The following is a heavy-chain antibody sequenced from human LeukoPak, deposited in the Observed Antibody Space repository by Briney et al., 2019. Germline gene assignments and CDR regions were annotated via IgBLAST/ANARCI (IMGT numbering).Heavy chain of an antibody. V-gene: IGHV4-34*01. CDR2: VNHSGST. Sequence: PSETLSLTCAAYGGSFSDYYWSWIRQPPGKGLEWIGEVNHSGSTNYNPSLKSRVTMSVDTSMSQFSLKLSSVTAADTAVYYCARGHNWYYMDVWGKGTTVTVSS. CDR1: GGSFSDYY. CDR3: ARGHNWYYMDV. J-gene: IGHJ6*03. D-gene: IGHD3-16*01.